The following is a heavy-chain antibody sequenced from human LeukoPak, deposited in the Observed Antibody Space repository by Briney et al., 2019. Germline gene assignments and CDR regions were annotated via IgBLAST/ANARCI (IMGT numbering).Heavy chain of an antibody. V-gene: IGHV1-18*01. CDR3: ARDPDTAMVSLLYYYYGMDV. D-gene: IGHD5-18*01. CDR2: ISAYNGNT. Sequence: ASVKVSCKASGYTFTSYGISWVRQAPGQGLEWMGWISAYNGNTNYAQKLQGRVTMTTDTSTSTAYMELRSLRSDDTAVYYCARDPDTAMVSLLYYYYGMDVWGQGTTVTVSS. J-gene: IGHJ6*02. CDR1: GYTFTSYG.